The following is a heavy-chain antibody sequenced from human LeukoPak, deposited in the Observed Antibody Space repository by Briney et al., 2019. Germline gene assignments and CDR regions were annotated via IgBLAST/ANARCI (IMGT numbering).Heavy chain of an antibody. J-gene: IGHJ4*02. CDR2: LSYSGST. CDR3: ARRFSSTSCYFDH. Sequence: SETLSLTCTVSCRSISSRSYYWGWIRQPPGTGLEWIGSLSYSGSTYYNPSLKSRGTISADTSKSQFSLKLSSVTAADTAVYYGARRFSSTSCYFDHWGQGTLVTVSS. V-gene: IGHV4-39*01. D-gene: IGHD2-2*01. CDR1: CRSISSRSYY.